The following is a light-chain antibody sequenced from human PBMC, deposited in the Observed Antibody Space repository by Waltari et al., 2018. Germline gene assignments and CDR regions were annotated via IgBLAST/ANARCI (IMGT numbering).Light chain of an antibody. V-gene: IGKV2-40*01. CDR1: QSLLHSNGNTY. J-gene: IGKJ3*01. CDR3: VQAIAFPFT. CDR2: GGS. Sequence: DIVMTQTPLSLPITPGEPASISCRSSQSLLHSNGNTYLHWYLQKPGQSRQLLIYGGSNRASGVPDRFSGSGSGTDLTLKISKVEAEDVGVYYCVQAIAFPFTFGPGTKLDIK.